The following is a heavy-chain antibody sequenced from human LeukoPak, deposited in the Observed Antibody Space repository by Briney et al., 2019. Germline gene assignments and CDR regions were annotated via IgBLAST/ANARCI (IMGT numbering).Heavy chain of an antibody. D-gene: IGHD3-10*01. CDR3: ARDIGSGSYQFDY. CDR1: GFTFSSYS. Sequence: TGGSLRLSCAASGFTFSSYSMNWVRQAPGKGLEWVPSISSSSSYIYYADSVKGRFTISRDNAKNSLYLQMNSLRAEDTAVYYCARDIGSGSYQFDYWGQGTLVTVSS. CDR2: ISSSSSYI. V-gene: IGHV3-21*01. J-gene: IGHJ4*02.